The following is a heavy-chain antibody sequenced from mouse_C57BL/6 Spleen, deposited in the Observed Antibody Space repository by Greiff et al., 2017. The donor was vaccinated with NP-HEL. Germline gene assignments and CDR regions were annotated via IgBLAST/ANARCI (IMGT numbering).Heavy chain of an antibody. D-gene: IGHD2-1*01. CDR1: GYAFSSSW. CDR2: IYPGDGDT. Sequence: VQLQESGPELVKPGASVKISCKASGYAFSSSWMNWVKQRPGQGLEWIGRIYPGDGDTNYNGKFKGKATLTADKSSSTAYMQRSSLTSEDSAVYFCARGGNYYAMDYWGQGTSVTVSS. V-gene: IGHV1-82*01. CDR3: ARGGNYYAMDY. J-gene: IGHJ4*01.